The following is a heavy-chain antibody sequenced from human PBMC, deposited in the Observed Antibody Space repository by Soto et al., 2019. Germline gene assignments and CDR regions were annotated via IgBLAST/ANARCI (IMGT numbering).Heavy chain of an antibody. CDR1: GFTVSSNY. J-gene: IGHJ3*02. D-gene: IGHD5-12*01. CDR2: IYSGGST. CDR3: ARDQRYSGYDPKDDAFDI. Sequence: GGSLRLSCAASGFTVSSNYMSWVRQAPGKGLEWVSVIYSGGSTYYADSVKGRFTISRDNSKNTLYLQMNSLRAEDTAVYYCARDQRYSGYDPKDDAFDIWGQGTMVTVSS. V-gene: IGHV3-66*01.